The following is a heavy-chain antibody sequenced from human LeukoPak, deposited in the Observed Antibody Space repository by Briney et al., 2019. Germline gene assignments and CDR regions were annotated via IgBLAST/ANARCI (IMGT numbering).Heavy chain of an antibody. CDR1: GFTFSNYA. Sequence: PGGSLRLSCAGSGFTFSNYAMTWVRQAPGKGLEWVAVISYDGSNKYYADSVKGRFTISRDNSKNTLYLQMNSLRAEDTAVYYCAWSGSYSYFDYWGQGTLVTVSS. CDR3: AWSGSYSYFDY. D-gene: IGHD1-26*01. CDR2: ISYDGSNK. J-gene: IGHJ4*02. V-gene: IGHV3-30*03.